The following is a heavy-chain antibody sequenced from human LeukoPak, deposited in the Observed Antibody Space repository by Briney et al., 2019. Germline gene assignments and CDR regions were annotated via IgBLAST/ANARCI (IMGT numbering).Heavy chain of an antibody. V-gene: IGHV1-2*02. CDR2: INPNSGVT. J-gene: IGHJ4*02. D-gene: IGHD3-22*01. Sequence: ASVKVSCKASGYTFIGNYIHWVRQAPGQGLEWMGWINPNSGVTNYAQRFQGRVTLTRDTSINTAYMQLSSLRSDDTAVYFCARDFSYDSSGYMDYWGQGTRVTVSS. CDR3: ARDFSYDSSGYMDY. CDR1: GYTFIGNY.